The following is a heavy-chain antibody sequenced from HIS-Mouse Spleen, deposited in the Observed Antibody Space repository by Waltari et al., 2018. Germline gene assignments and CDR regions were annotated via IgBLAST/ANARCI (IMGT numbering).Heavy chain of an antibody. CDR3: ARIAEGYSSGWYAFDY. Sequence: QVTLRESGPALVKPTQTLTLTCTFSGFSLSTSGMCVSWIRQPPWKALEWLARIDWDDAQYSSTSLTTRITISKDTSNNQVVLTMTNMDPVDTATYYCARIAEGYSSGWYAFDYWGQGTLVTVSS. J-gene: IGHJ4*02. V-gene: IGHV2-70*15. CDR2: IDWDDAQ. CDR1: GFSLSTSGMC. D-gene: IGHD6-19*01.